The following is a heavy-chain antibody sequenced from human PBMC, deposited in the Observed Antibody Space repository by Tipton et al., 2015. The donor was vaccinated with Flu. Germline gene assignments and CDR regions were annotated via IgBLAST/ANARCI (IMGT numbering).Heavy chain of an antibody. J-gene: IGHJ4*02. Sequence: AASGFTFSSYVIHWVRQAPGKGLEWVAVITHDGTKKYYADFVKGRFTISRDNLKNTLYLQMNSLRVEDTAVYYCAKGHRPCGGDCHDYWGQGTLVTVSS. D-gene: IGHD2-21*01. CDR1: GFTFSSYV. V-gene: IGHV3-30*18. CDR2: ITHDGTKK. CDR3: AKGHRPCGGDCHDY.